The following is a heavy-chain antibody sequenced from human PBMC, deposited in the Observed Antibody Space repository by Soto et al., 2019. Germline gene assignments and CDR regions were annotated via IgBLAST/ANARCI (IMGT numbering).Heavy chain of an antibody. Sequence: SGPTLVNPTQTLTLTCTFSGFSLSPSGVDVGWIRQPPGKALEWLAVIYWNDDKLYSPSLKSRLTITKDTSKNQVVLTMTNMDPVDTATYYCAHLRRRWLLVGSPATPYYFDFWGQGALVTVSS. D-gene: IGHD3-22*01. CDR1: GFSLSPSGVD. J-gene: IGHJ4*02. CDR2: IYWNDDK. V-gene: IGHV2-5*01. CDR3: AHLRRRWLLVGSPATPYYFDF.